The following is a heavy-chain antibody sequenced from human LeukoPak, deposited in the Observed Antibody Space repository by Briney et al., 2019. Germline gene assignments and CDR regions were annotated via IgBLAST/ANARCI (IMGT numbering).Heavy chain of an antibody. V-gene: IGHV1-46*01. Sequence: ASVKVSCKASGYTFTSYYMHWVRQAPGQGLEWMGIINPSGGSTSYAQKFQGRVTMTRDTSTSTAYMELRSLRSDDTAVYYCARDSGWAFYGMDVWGQGTTVTVSS. J-gene: IGHJ6*02. CDR2: INPSGGST. CDR1: GYTFTSYY. CDR3: ARDSGWAFYGMDV. D-gene: IGHD6-19*01.